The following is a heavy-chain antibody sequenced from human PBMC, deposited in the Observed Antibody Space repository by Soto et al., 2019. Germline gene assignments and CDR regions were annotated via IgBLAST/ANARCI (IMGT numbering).Heavy chain of an antibody. CDR1: GYSFTNYC. CDR2: IDPSDSYT. CDR3: ARHGAPYSSGWYYFXY. J-gene: IGHJ4*02. D-gene: IGHD6-19*01. V-gene: IGHV5-10-1*01. Sequence: PGESLKISCKASGYSFTNYCINWVRQMPGKGLEWMGKIDPSDSYTNYSPSFQGHVTISADRSINTAYLQWSSLKASDTAMYYCARHGAPYSSGWYYFXYWGQGTLVXVSS.